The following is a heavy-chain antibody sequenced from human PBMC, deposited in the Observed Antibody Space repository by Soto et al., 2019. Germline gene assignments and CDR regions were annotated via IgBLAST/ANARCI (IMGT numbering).Heavy chain of an antibody. CDR1: GFTFSSYG. CDR3: ARDPPRPHYYYYGMDV. V-gene: IGHV3-33*01. CDR2: IWYDGSNK. Sequence: HPGGSLRLSCAASGFTFSSYGMHWVRQAPGKGLEWVAVIWYDGSNKYYADSVKGRFTISRDNSKNTLYLQMNSLRAEDTTMYYSARDPPRPHYYYYGMDVGAQGTTVTVSS. J-gene: IGHJ6*02.